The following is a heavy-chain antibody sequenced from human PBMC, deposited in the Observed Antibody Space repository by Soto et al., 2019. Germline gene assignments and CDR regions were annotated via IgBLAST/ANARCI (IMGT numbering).Heavy chain of an antibody. V-gene: IGHV4-59*01. CDR2: IYYSGST. CDR3: ARVSGSETTEGYYYYGMDV. D-gene: IGHD4-17*01. CDR1: GGSISSYY. Sequence: PSETLSLTCTVSGGSISSYYWSWIRQPPGKGLEWIGYIYYSGSTNYNPSLKSRVTISVDTSKNQFSLKLSSVTAADTAVYYCARVSGSETTEGYYYYGMDVWGQGTTVTVSS. J-gene: IGHJ6*02.